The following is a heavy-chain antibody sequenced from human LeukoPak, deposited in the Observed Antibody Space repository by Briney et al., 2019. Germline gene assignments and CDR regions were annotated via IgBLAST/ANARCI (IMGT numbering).Heavy chain of an antibody. V-gene: IGHV3-7*01. J-gene: IGHJ4*02. Sequence: GGSLRLSCAASGFTFSSYWMSWVRQAPGKGLEWVANIKQDGSEKYYVDSVKGRFTISRDNAKNSLYLQMNSLRAEDTAVYYCAREGAYSSSWYDEAYFDYWGQGTLVTVSS. CDR3: AREGAYSSSWYDEAYFDY. CDR2: IKQDGSEK. D-gene: IGHD6-13*01. CDR1: GFTFSSYW.